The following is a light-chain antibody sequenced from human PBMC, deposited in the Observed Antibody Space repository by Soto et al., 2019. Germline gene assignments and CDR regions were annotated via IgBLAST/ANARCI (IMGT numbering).Light chain of an antibody. CDR2: GNS. CDR1: SSNIGANYD. CDR3: QSYDSSLSGYV. Sequence: QAVVTQPPSVPGAPGQRVTISCTGSSSNIGANYDVHWYQQLPETAPTLLIYGNSNRASGVPDRFSGSKSGTSASLAITGLQAEDEADYYCQSYDSSLSGYVFGTGTKLTVL. V-gene: IGLV1-40*01. J-gene: IGLJ1*01.